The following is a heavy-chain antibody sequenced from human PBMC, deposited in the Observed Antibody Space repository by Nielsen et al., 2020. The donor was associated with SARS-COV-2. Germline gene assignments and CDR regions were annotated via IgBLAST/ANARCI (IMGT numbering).Heavy chain of an antibody. D-gene: IGHD3-16*01. CDR1: GFTFSSYA. J-gene: IGHJ6*02. V-gene: IGHV3-23*03. CDR3: AKVSGGYYYYYGMDV. CDR2: IYSGGSST. Sequence: GESLKISCAASGFTFSSYAMSWVRQAPGKGLEWVSVIYSGGSSTYYADPVKGRFTISRDNSKNTLYLQMNSLRAEDTAVYYCAKVSGGYYYYYGMDVWGQGTTVTVSS.